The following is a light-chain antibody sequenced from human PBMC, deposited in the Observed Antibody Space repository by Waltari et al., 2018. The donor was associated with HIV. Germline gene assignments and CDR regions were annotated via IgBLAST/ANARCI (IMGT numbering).Light chain of an antibody. CDR3: SSYTSSSTL. Sequence: PGQSITISCTGTSSDVGGYNYVSWYQQHPGKAPKLMIYDVSNRPSGVSNRFSGSKSGNTASLTISGLQAEDEADYYCSSYTSSSTLFGGGTKLTVL. CDR1: SSDVGGYNY. V-gene: IGLV2-14*03. CDR2: DVS. J-gene: IGLJ2*01.